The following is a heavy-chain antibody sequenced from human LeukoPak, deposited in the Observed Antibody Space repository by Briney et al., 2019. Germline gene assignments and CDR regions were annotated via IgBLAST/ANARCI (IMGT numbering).Heavy chain of an antibody. J-gene: IGHJ5*02. Sequence: GASVKVSCKASGYTFTSYGISWVRQAPGQGLEWMGWISAYNGNTNYAQKLQGRVTMTTDTSTSTAYMELRSLRSDDTAVYYCARAPPQRITMVRGPQLDPWGQGTLVTVSS. D-gene: IGHD3-10*01. CDR2: ISAYNGNT. CDR1: GYTFTSYG. V-gene: IGHV1-18*01. CDR3: ARAPPQRITMVRGPQLDP.